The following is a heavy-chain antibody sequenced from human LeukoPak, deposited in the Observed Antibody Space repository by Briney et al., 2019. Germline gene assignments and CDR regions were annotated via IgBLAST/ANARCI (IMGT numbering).Heavy chain of an antibody. Sequence: SQTLSLTCAISGDSVSSNSAAWNWIRQSPSKGLEWLGRTYYRSKWYNDYAVSVKSRITINPDTSKNQFSLQLNSVTPEDTAVYYCARDGNLWFGVWGWFDPWGQGTLVTVSS. D-gene: IGHD3-10*01. J-gene: IGHJ5*02. CDR3: ARDGNLWFGVWGWFDP. CDR2: TYYRSKWYN. V-gene: IGHV6-1*01. CDR1: GDSVSSNSAA.